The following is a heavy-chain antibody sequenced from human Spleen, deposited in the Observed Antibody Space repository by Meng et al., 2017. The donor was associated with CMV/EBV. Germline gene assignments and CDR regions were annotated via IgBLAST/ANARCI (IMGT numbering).Heavy chain of an antibody. CDR2: IYYSGSI. D-gene: IGHD1-14*01. V-gene: IGHV4-39*01. J-gene: IGHJ4*02. CDR3: ARAEVAASPEFDY. CDR1: GGSMRRTSSY. Sequence: SGGSMRRTSSYWGLIRQPPGKGLEWIGNIYYSGSINYNPSLRSRVIISVDTSKNQFSLQLSSVTAADTALYYCARAEVAASPEFDYWGQGTLVTVSS.